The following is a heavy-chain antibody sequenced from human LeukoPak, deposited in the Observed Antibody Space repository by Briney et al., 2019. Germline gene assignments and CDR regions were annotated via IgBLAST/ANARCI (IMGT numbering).Heavy chain of an antibody. D-gene: IGHD6-13*01. CDR1: GGSISSYY. J-gene: IGHJ4*02. V-gene: IGHV4-59*01. CDR3: ARVGGSSSWYPD. CDR2: IYYSGSA. Sequence: PSETLSLTCSVSGGSISSYYWSWLRQPPGKGLVGIGYIYYSGSANYNPSLKSRVTISVDTSKNQFSLKLSSVTAADTAVYYCARVGGSSSWYPDWGQGTLVTVSS.